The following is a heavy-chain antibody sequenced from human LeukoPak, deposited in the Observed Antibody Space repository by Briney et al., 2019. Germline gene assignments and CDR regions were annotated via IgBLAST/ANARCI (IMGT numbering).Heavy chain of an antibody. CDR3: ARVRDGYNDAYDI. CDR2: INPSGDST. J-gene: IGHJ3*02. Sequence: ASVKVSCKASGYTFTSYYMHWVRQAPGQGLEWMEIINPSGDSTNYAQNFQGRVTMTGDTSTSTVYMELSSLRSEDTAVYYCARVRDGYNDAYDIWGQGTMVTVTS. D-gene: IGHD5-24*01. CDR1: GYTFTSYY. V-gene: IGHV1-46*01.